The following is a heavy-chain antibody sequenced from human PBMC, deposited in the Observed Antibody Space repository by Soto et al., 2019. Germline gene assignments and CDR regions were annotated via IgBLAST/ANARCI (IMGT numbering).Heavy chain of an antibody. CDR3: ARVLLWFERGMDV. Sequence: QVQLQESGPGLVKPSQTLSLTCTVSGGSISSGGYYWSWIRQHPGKGLEWIGYIYYSGSTYYNPSLKSGVTISVDTSKNQFSLKLSSVTAADTDVYYCARVLLWFERGMDVWGQGTTVTVSS. CDR1: GGSISSGGYY. J-gene: IGHJ6*02. D-gene: IGHD3-10*01. V-gene: IGHV4-31*03. CDR2: IYYSGST.